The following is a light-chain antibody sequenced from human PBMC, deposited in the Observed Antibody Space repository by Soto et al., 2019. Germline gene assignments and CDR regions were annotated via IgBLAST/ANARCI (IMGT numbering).Light chain of an antibody. CDR1: QSVSSSY. CDR2: GAS. Sequence: EIVLTQSPGTLSLSPGERATLSCRASQSVSSSYLAWYQQKPGQAPRLLIYGASSRATGIPDRFSGSGSGTDFTLTISRLEPEDFAGYYCQQFGSSPPMYTFGQGTKLESK. V-gene: IGKV3-20*01. J-gene: IGKJ2*01. CDR3: QQFGSSPPMYT.